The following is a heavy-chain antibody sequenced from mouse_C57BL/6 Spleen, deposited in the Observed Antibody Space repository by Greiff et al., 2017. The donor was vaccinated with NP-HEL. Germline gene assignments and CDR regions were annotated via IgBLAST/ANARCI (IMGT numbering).Heavy chain of an antibody. CDR3: ARFYYDYGYYAMDY. CDR1: GYTFTDYY. CDR2: INPNNGGT. D-gene: IGHD2-4*01. Sequence: VQLQQSGPELVKPGASVKISCKASGYTFTDYYMNWVKQSHGKSLEWIGDINPNNGGTSYNQKFKGKATLTVDKSSSTAYMELRSLTSEDSAVYYCARFYYDYGYYAMDYWGQGTSVTVSS. V-gene: IGHV1-26*01. J-gene: IGHJ4*01.